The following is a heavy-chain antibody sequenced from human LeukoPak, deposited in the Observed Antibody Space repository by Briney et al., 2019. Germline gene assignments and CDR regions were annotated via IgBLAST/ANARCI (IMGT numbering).Heavy chain of an antibody. CDR3: AKDGNCGGDCYGWFDP. J-gene: IGHJ5*02. CDR1: GFMFSRSD. CDR2: IWHDRSDTYGSNK. V-gene: IGHV3-33*06. D-gene: IGHD2-21*02. Sequence: PGKSLRLSCAASGFMFSRSDIHWVRQAPGKGLEWVAAIWHDRSDTYGSNKYYADSVKGRFTISRDNSKNTVYLQMNSLRVEDTAVYYCAKDGNCGGDCYGWFDPWGRGALVTVSS.